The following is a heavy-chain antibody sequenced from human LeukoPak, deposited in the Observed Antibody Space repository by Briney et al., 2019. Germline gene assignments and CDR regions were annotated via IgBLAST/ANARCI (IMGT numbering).Heavy chain of an antibody. CDR3: AKDLGTTGMYFQY. V-gene: IGHV3-33*06. CDR2: IWYDGRKT. J-gene: IGHJ4*02. CDR1: GFTFSNYG. D-gene: IGHD4-17*01. Sequence: PGGSLRLSCAASGFTFSNYGMHWLRQAPGKGLEWVAVIWYDGRKTYYADSVRGRFTISRDNSKNTLFLQMNNLRAEDTAIYFCAKDLGTTGMYFQYWGQGNLVTV.